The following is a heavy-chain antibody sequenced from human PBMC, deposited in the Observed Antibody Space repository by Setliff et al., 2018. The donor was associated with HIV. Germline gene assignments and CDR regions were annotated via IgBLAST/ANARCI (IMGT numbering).Heavy chain of an antibody. V-gene: IGHV4-59*08. D-gene: IGHD1-1*01. Sequence: SETLSLTCSVSGASVNTYYWSWVRQPPGKPLEWIGYIYNGGNTNFNPSLESRVSMSLDTSKNQFSLKLSSVTAADTAVYYCARQLSNSLESWGQGTLVTVSS. J-gene: IGHJ4*02. CDR2: IYNGGNT. CDR3: ARQLSNSLES. CDR1: GASVNTYY.